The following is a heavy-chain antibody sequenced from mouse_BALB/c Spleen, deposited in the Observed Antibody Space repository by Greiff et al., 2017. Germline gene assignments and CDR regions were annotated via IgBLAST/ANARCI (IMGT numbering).Heavy chain of an antibody. D-gene: IGHD2-14*01. J-gene: IGHJ1*01. Sequence: VQLQQSGPVLARPGASVKMSCKASGYSFTSYGMHWVKQRPGQGLEWIGAIYPGNSDTSYNQKFKGKAKLTAVTSASTAYMELSSLTNEDSAVYDCAGGGVRRDGYFDVWGAGTTVTVSS. V-gene: IGHV1-5*01. CDR1: GYSFTSYG. CDR3: AGGGVRRDGYFDV. CDR2: IYPGNSDT.